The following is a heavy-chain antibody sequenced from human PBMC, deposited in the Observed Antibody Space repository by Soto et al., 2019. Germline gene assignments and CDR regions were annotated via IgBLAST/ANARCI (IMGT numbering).Heavy chain of an antibody. J-gene: IGHJ5*02. CDR1: GYTFTSYE. Sequence: ASVKVSCKASGYTFTSYEINWVRQATGQGLEWVGWVNPNSGDTGYAQKFQGRVTMTKNTSISTAYMELSSLRSEDTAVYYCAREGYSTSSGPRGNWFDPWGQGTLVNVS. D-gene: IGHD6-6*01. V-gene: IGHV1-8*01. CDR2: VNPNSGDT. CDR3: AREGYSTSSGPRGNWFDP.